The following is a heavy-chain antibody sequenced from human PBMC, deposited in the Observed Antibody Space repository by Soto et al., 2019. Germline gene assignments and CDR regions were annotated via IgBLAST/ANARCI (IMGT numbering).Heavy chain of an antibody. CDR3: AREELNCGGDCFAF. J-gene: IGHJ4*02. Sequence: PGWSLRLSCAASGFTFSSYEFNWVRQAPGKGLEWISYIGTSETNTFYAGSVKVRFTVSRDNAKNSVYLQMNSLRAEATAIYYCAREELNCGGDCFAFWGQGALVTVSS. V-gene: IGHV3-48*03. CDR1: GFTFSSYE. CDR2: IGTSETNT. D-gene: IGHD2-21*01.